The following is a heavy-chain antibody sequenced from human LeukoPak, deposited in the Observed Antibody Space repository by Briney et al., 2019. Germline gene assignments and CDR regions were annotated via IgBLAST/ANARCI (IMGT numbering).Heavy chain of an antibody. J-gene: IGHJ4*02. V-gene: IGHV1-24*01. CDR3: ATSGGTWYSSGWYLGFDY. CDR2: FDPEDGET. Sequence: ASVKVSCKVSGYTLTELSMHWVRQAPGKGLEWMGGFDPEDGETIYAQKFQGRVTMTEDTSTDTAYMELSSLRSEDTAMYYCATSGGTWYSSGWYLGFDYWGQGTLVTVSS. D-gene: IGHD6-19*01. CDR1: GYTLTELS.